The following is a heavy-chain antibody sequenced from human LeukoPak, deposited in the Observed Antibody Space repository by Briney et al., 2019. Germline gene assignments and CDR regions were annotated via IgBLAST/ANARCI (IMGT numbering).Heavy chain of an antibody. CDR3: ARNIWRGGTVTSGYYNGMYV. Sequence: GGSLRLSCAASGFTFSSYGMHWVRQAPGKGLVWVSGISSDGSSTYYADSVKGRFTISRDNSKNTLYLQMNSLRAEDTAVYYCARNIWRGGTVTSGYYNGMYVWGRGTTVTVSS. CDR1: GFTFSSYG. CDR2: ISSDGSST. D-gene: IGHD4-17*01. V-gene: IGHV3-74*01. J-gene: IGHJ6*02.